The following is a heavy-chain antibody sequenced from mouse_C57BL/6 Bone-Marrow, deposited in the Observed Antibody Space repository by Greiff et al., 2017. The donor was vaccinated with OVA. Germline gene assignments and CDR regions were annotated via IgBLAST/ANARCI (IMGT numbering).Heavy chain of an antibody. Sequence: QVQLKESGAELARPGASVKLSCKASGYTFTSYGISWVKQRTGQGLEWIGEIYPRSGNTYYNEKFKGKATLTADKSSSTAYMELRSLTSEDSAVYVCARGDGYPWCAYWGQGTLVTVSA. CDR2: IYPRSGNT. V-gene: IGHV1-81*01. CDR3: ARGDGYPWCAY. D-gene: IGHD2-3*01. J-gene: IGHJ3*01. CDR1: GYTFTSYG.